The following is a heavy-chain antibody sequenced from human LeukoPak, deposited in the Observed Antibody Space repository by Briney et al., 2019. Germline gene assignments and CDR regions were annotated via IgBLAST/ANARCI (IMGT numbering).Heavy chain of an antibody. D-gene: IGHD6-19*01. J-gene: IGHJ4*02. V-gene: IGHV3-33*01. CDR2: IWYDGSNK. Sequence: SLRLSCAASGFTFSTYGLHWVRQAPGKGLEWVALIWYDGSNKYYADSVKGRFTISRDNSKNTLYLQMNSLRAEDTAVYYCAREKQKYSSGWYCLDYWGQGTLVTVSS. CDR3: AREKQKYSSGWYCLDY. CDR1: GFTFSTYG.